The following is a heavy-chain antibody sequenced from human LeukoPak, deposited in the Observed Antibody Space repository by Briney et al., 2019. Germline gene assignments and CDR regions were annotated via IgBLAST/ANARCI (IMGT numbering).Heavy chain of an antibody. CDR3: ASTGSLAVAGALGY. J-gene: IGHJ4*02. CDR2: IYHSGST. Sequence: SGTLSLTCAVSGGSISSSNWWSWVRQPPGKGLEWIGEIYHSGSTNYNPSLKSRVTISVDKSKNQFSLKLSSVTAADTAVYYCASTGSLAVAGALGYWGQGTLVTVSS. CDR1: GGSISSSNW. V-gene: IGHV4-4*02. D-gene: IGHD6-19*01.